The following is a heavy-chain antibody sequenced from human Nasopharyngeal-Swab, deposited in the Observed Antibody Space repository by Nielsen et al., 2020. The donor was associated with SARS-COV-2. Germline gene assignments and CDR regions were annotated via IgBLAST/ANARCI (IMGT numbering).Heavy chain of an antibody. D-gene: IGHD3-3*01. J-gene: IGHJ4*02. CDR3: ARAHGSWSGYTH. Sequence: GESLKISCAASGFTFSDNWMHWVRQGPGKGLVWVSRINSDGSTTNYADSVKGRFTISRDNAKNTLYPQMNSLRAEDTAVYYCARAHGSWSGYTHWGQGTLVTVSS. V-gene: IGHV3-74*01. CDR1: GFTFSDNW. CDR2: INSDGSTT.